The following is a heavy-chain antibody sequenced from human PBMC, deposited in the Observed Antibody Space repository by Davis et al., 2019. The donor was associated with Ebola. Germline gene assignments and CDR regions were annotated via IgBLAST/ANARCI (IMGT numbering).Heavy chain of an antibody. V-gene: IGHV1-69*06. CDR2: IIPIFDTA. Sequence: AASVKVSCKASGGTFSSYGISWVRQAPGQGLEWMGGIIPIFDTANYAQKFQGRVTITADKSTSTAYMELSSLRSDDTAVYYCARENCSGGSCYFLLSVWGQGTTVTVSS. CDR3: ARENCSGGSCYFLLSV. D-gene: IGHD2-15*01. CDR1: GGTFSSYG. J-gene: IGHJ6*02.